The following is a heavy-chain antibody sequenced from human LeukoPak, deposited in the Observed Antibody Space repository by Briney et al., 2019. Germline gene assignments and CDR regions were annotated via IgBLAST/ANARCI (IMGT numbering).Heavy chain of an antibody. D-gene: IGHD4-17*01. V-gene: IGHV3-30*03. CDR3: ARVGIDYGDWSDY. CDR1: GFTFSSYG. J-gene: IGHJ4*02. CDR2: ISYDGSNK. Sequence: GGSLRLSCAASGFTFSSYGMHWVRQAPGKGLEWVAVISYDGSNKYYADSVKGRFTISRDNAKNSLYLQMNSLRAEDTAVYYCARVGIDYGDWSDYWGQGTLVTVSS.